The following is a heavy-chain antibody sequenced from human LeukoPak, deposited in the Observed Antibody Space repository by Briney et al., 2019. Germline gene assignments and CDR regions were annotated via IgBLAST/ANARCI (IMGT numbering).Heavy chain of an antibody. CDR2: IYYSGST. J-gene: IGHJ6*03. CDR1: GGSIRSSSYY. D-gene: IGHD6-19*01. CDR3: ARVSGQFYFYYYMDV. Sequence: SETLCLTCTVSGGSIRSSSYYWGWIRQPPGKGLEWIGSIYYSGSTYYNPSLKSRVTISVDTSKNQFSLRLSSVTAADTAVYYCARVSGQFYFYYYMDVWGKGTTVTISS. V-gene: IGHV4-39*01.